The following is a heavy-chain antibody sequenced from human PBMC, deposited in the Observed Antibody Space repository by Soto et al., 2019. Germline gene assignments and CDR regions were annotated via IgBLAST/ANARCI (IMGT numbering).Heavy chain of an antibody. V-gene: IGHV3-30*18. CDR3: AKDKRDGSSGWARWGGY. Sequence: AGGSLRLSCEASGFTFSSYGMHWVRQAPGKGLEWVAVISYDRSNKYYADSVKGRFTISRDNSKNTLYLQMNSLRAEDTAVYYCAKDKRDGSSGWARWGGYWGQGALVTVSS. D-gene: IGHD6-19*01. CDR2: ISYDRSNK. CDR1: GFTFSSYG. J-gene: IGHJ4*02.